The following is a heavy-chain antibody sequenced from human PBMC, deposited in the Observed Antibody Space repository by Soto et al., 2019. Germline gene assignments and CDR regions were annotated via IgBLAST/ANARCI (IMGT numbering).Heavy chain of an antibody. D-gene: IGHD4-17*01. J-gene: IGHJ6*02. CDR2: INYSGST. CDR1: GGSISSGDYY. CDR3: ARITTTVTTPDRNYYYYYGMDV. V-gene: IGHV4-30-4*01. Sequence: QVQLQESGPGLVKPSQTLSLTCTVSGGSISSGDYYWSWIRQPPGKGLEWIGYINYSGSTYYNPSLKSRVTISVDTSKNQFSLKLSSVTAADTAVYYCARITTTVTTPDRNYYYYYGMDVWGQGTTVTVSS.